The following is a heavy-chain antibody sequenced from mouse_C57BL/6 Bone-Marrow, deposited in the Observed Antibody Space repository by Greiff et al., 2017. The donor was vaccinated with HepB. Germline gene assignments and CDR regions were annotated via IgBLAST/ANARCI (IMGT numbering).Heavy chain of an antibody. CDR1: GYTFTSYW. Sequence: QVQLQQPGAELVKPGASVKLSCKASGYTFTSYWMQWVKQRPGQGLEWIGEIDPSDSYTNYNQKFKGKATLTVDPSSSTAYMQLSSLTSEDSAVYDCARWCYYGSSPYYFDYWGQGTTLTVSS. D-gene: IGHD1-1*01. CDR3: ARWCYYGSSPYYFDY. J-gene: IGHJ2*01. V-gene: IGHV1-50*01. CDR2: IDPSDSYT.